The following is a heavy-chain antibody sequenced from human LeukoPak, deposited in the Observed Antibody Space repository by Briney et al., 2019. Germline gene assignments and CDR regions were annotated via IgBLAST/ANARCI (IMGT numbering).Heavy chain of an antibody. Sequence: PGGSLRLSCAASGFTFDDYAMHWVRQAPGKGLEWVSGISWNSGSIGYADSVKGRFTISRDNAKNSLYLQMNSLRAEDTALYYCAKGLWQQLEYYYYGMDVWGQGTTVTVSS. CDR3: AKGLWQQLEYYYYGMDV. CDR2: ISWNSGSI. D-gene: IGHD6-13*01. CDR1: GFTFDDYA. V-gene: IGHV3-9*01. J-gene: IGHJ6*02.